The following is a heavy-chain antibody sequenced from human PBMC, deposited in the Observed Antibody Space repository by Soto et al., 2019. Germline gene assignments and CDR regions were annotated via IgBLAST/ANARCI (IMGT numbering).Heavy chain of an antibody. V-gene: IGHV3-23*01. CDR1: GFTFSSYA. J-gene: IGHJ4*02. CDR3: AKGVLGVVVVAAKVYFDY. D-gene: IGHD2-15*01. CDR2: ISGSGGST. Sequence: GGSLRLSCAASGFTFSSYAMSWVRQAPGKGLEWVSAISGSGGSTYYADSVKGRFTISRDNSKNTLYLQMNSLRAEDTAVYYCAKGVLGVVVVAAKVYFDYWGQGTLVTVSS.